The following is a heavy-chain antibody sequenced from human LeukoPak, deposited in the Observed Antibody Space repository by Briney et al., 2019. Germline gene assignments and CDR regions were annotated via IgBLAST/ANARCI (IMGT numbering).Heavy chain of an antibody. V-gene: IGHV3-53*01. CDR3: AKDQGSGHGAYTWGTFDF. CDR1: GFTVSSNH. D-gene: IGHD4/OR15-4a*01. Sequence: GGSLRLSCAVSGFTVSSNHMSWVRQAPGKGLEWVSVFYSGGDTHYADSVKGRFTISRDNFKSTLYLQMNSLRVEDTAGYYCAKDQGSGHGAYTWGTFDFWGLETLVTVSS. CDR2: FYSGGDT. J-gene: IGHJ4*01.